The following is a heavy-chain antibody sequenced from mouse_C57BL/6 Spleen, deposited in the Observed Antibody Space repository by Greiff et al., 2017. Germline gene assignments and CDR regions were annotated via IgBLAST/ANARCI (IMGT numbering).Heavy chain of an antibody. J-gene: IGHJ2*01. CDR3: AREGGYYFDY. CDR2: IYPGVGDT. Sequence: QVQLKQSGPELVKPGASVKISCKASGYAFSSSWMNWVKQRPGKGLEWIGRIYPGVGDTNYNGKFKGKATLTADKSSSTAYMQLSSLTSEDSAVYFCAREGGYYFDYWGQGTTLTVSS. CDR1: GYAFSSSW. V-gene: IGHV1-82*01.